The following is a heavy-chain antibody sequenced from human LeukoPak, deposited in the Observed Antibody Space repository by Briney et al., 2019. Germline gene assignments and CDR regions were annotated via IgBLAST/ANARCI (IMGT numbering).Heavy chain of an antibody. CDR1: GGSISSYY. V-gene: IGHV4-59*01. D-gene: IGHD3-10*01. Sequence: PSETLSLTCTVSGGSISSYYWSWIRQPPGKGLKWIGNIYYSGYTTYSPSLRSRVTISVDTSKNQFSLKLSSVTAADTAVYYCARRYGSGSSGTFDYWGQGTLVTVSS. CDR3: ARRYGSGSSGTFDY. CDR2: IYYSGYT. J-gene: IGHJ4*02.